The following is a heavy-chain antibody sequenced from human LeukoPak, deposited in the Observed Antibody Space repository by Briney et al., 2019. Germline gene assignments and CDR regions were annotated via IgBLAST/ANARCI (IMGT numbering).Heavy chain of an antibody. J-gene: IGHJ4*02. CDR3: ARYAQRISIVEVDY. D-gene: IGHD2-2*01. Sequence: PGGSLRLSCAASGFSFSDSYMSWLRQPPGQGVEWVAAISGSGGSTYYADSVKGRFTISRDNSKNTLYLQMNSLRAEDTAVYYCARYAQRISIVEVDYWGQGTLVTVSS. V-gene: IGHV3-23*01. CDR1: GFSFSDSY. CDR2: ISGSGGST.